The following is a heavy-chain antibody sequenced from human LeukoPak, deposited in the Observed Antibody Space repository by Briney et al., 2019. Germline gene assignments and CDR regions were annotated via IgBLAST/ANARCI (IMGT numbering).Heavy chain of an antibody. CDR2: ISGSGGST. CDR3: AKDRSLVVVIAILFDY. D-gene: IGHD2-21*01. J-gene: IGHJ4*02. V-gene: IGHV3-23*01. Sequence: GVSLRLSCAASGFTFSSYAMSWVRQAPGKGLEWVSAISGSGGSTYYADSVKGRFTNSRDNSKNTLYLQMNSLRAEDTAVYYCAKDRSLVVVIAILFDYWGQGTLVTVSS. CDR1: GFTFSSYA.